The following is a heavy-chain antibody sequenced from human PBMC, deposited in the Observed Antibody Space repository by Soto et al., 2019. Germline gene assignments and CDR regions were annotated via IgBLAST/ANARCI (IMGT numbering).Heavy chain of an antibody. V-gene: IGHV4-39*01. J-gene: IGHJ6*02. CDR3: ASSFAKLIAAATTDNYYYGMDV. CDR1: CGSISSSSYY. Sequence: SETLSLTCHVSCGSISSSSYYWGWIRQPPGKGLEWIGSIYYSGRTYYHPSLKSRLTISVDTSKNQFSLKLSSVTAADTAVYYCASSFAKLIAAATTDNYYYGMDVWGQGTMVTVSS. D-gene: IGHD6-13*01. CDR2: IYYSGRT.